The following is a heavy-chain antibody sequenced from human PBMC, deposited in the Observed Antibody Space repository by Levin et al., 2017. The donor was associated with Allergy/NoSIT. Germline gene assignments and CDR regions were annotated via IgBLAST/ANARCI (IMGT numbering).Heavy chain of an antibody. V-gene: IGHV3-30*18. CDR3: AKDQGMYSSGWYLLGPDY. J-gene: IGHJ4*02. D-gene: IGHD6-19*01. Sequence: GESLKISCAASGFTFSSYGMHWVRQAPGKGLEWVAVISYDGSNKYYADSVKGRFTISRDNSKNTLYLQMNSLRAEDTAVYYCAKDQGMYSSGWYLLGPDYWGQGTLVTVSS. CDR2: ISYDGSNK. CDR1: GFTFSSYG.